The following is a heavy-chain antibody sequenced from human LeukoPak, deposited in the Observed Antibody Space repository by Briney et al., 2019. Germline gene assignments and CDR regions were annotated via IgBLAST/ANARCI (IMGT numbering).Heavy chain of an antibody. CDR1: GFIFSSYA. V-gene: IGHV3-23*03. J-gene: IGHJ4*02. CDR2: IYRGGTI. D-gene: IGHD4-17*01. Sequence: GGSLRLSCAASGFIFSSYAMSWVRQAPGKGLEWVSLIYRGGTIYYADSVKARFTISRDNSKNTLFLQMNSLRAEDTAVYYCARADRDGDPDHFDYWGQGTLVTVSS. CDR3: ARADRDGDPDHFDY.